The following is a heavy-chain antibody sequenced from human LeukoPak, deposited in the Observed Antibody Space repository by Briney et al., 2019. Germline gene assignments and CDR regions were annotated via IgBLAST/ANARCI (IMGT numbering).Heavy chain of an antibody. J-gene: IGHJ3*02. CDR2: IYTSGST. V-gene: IGHV4-4*07. Sequence: KPSETLSLTCTVSGGSISSYYWSWIRQPAGKGLEWIGRIYTSGSTNYNPSLKSRVTMSVDTSKNQFSLKLSSVTAADTAVYYCASQYCSSTSCYADDAFDIWGQGTMVTVSS. CDR3: ASQYCSSTSCYADDAFDI. D-gene: IGHD2-2*01. CDR1: GGSISSYY.